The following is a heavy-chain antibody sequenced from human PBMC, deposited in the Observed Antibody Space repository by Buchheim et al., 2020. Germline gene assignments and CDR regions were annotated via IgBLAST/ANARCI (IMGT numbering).Heavy chain of an antibody. Sequence: QVQLQESGPGLVKSSETLSLTCTVSGGSISNYFWTWFRQPAGKGLEWIGRIYASGATSYNPSLKSRVTMSVDTTKDQFSLKLKSVTAADTAVYFCARENVIMAARDLWGLGTL. D-gene: IGHD5-12*01. CDR2: IYASGAT. J-gene: IGHJ4*02. CDR1: GGSISNYF. V-gene: IGHV4-4*07. CDR3: ARENVIMAARDL.